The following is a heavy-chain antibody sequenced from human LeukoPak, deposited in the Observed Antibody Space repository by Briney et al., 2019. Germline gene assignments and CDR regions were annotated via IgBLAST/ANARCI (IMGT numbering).Heavy chain of an antibody. CDR1: GFTFSSYA. D-gene: IGHD3-22*01. CDR2: ITGSGGST. V-gene: IGHV3-23*01. Sequence: GGSLRLSCAASGFTFSSYAMSWVRQAPGRGLEWVSAITGSGGSTYYADSVKGRFTISRDNSKNTLYLQMNSLRAEDTALYYCAKDGSQTMTGYFDFWGRGTLVTVSS. CDR3: AKDGSQTMTGYFDF. J-gene: IGHJ4*02.